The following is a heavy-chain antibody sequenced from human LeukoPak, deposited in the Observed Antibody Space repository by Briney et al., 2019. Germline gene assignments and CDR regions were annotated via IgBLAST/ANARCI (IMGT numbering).Heavy chain of an antibody. CDR1: GFTFSSYS. V-gene: IGHV3-21*01. CDR3: ARGLGLSPEVGATDY. J-gene: IGHJ4*02. Sequence: GGSLRLSCAASGFTFSSYSMNWVRQAPGKGLEWVSSISSSSSCIYYADSVKGRFTISRDNAKNSLYLQMNSLRAEDTAVYYCARGLGLSPEVGATDYWGQGTLVTVSS. D-gene: IGHD1-26*01. CDR2: ISSSSSCI.